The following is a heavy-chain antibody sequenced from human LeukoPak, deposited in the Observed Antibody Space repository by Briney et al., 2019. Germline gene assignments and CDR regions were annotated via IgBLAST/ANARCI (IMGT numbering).Heavy chain of an antibody. CDR1: GLTFSSYG. CDR2: ISSSSGSI. V-gene: IGHV3-21*01. Sequence: GGSLRLSCAASGLTFSSYGMNWVRQTPGKGLEWVSFISSSSGSIYYAHSVKRRFTISRDNAKNSLALHMDSLRVEDTAVYYCARVLRYWFDPCGQGTLVTVSS. J-gene: IGHJ5*02. D-gene: IGHD3-16*01. CDR3: ARVLRYWFDP.